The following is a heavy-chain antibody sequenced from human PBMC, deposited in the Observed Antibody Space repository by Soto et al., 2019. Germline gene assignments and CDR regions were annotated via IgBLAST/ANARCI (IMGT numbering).Heavy chain of an antibody. Sequence: ASVKVSCKASGYTFTSYAMHWVRQAPGQRLEWMGWINAGSGNTKYSQKFQGRVTITRDTSASTAYMELSSLRSEDTAVYYCARGTRDYDFWSGYSYYYYYMDVWGKGTTVTVSS. CDR1: GYTFTSYA. CDR3: ARGTRDYDFWSGYSYYYYYMDV. V-gene: IGHV1-3*01. J-gene: IGHJ6*03. CDR2: INAGSGNT. D-gene: IGHD3-3*01.